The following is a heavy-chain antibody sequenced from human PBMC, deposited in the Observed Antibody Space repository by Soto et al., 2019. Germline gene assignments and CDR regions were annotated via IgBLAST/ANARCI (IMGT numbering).Heavy chain of an antibody. J-gene: IGHJ3*02. CDR2: INPSGGST. V-gene: IGHV1-46*01. Sequence: QVQLVQSGAEVKKPGASVKVSCKASGYTFTSYYMHWVRQAPGQGLEWMGIINPSGGSTSYAQKFQGRVTITRDTSTSTVYMELSSLRSEDTAVYYCAREGIAPDAFDIWGQGTMVTVSS. CDR1: GYTFTSYY. D-gene: IGHD3-10*01. CDR3: AREGIAPDAFDI.